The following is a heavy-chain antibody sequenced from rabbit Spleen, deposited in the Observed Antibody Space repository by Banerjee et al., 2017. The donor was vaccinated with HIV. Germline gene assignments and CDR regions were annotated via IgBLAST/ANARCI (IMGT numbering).Heavy chain of an antibody. CDR1: GFSFSMSYH. CDR2: IYVGSSGST. J-gene: IGHJ6*01. D-gene: IGHD8-1*01. Sequence: QSLEESGGDLVKPGASLTLTCTASGFSFSMSYHLCWVRQAPGKGLEWIACIYVGSSGSTYYASWAKGRFTISKTSSTTVTLQMTSLTVADTATYFCARDTGSSFSSYGMDLWGPGTLVTVS. CDR3: ARDTGSSFSSYGMDL. V-gene: IGHV1S40*01.